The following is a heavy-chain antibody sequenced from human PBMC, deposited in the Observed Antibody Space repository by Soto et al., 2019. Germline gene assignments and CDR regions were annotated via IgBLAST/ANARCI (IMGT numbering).Heavy chain of an antibody. V-gene: IGHV3-33*01. J-gene: IGHJ2*01. CDR2: IWYDGSNK. D-gene: IGHD4-17*01. CDR3: AGGHLNYGGKRRDWYFDL. CDR1: GFTFSSYG. Sequence: QVQLVESGGGVVQPGRSLRLSCAASGFTFSSYGMHWVRQAPGKGLEWVAVIWYDGSNKYYADSVKGRFTISRDNSKNTLYLQMNSLRAKDTAVYYCAGGHLNYGGKRRDWYFDLWGRGTMVTVSS.